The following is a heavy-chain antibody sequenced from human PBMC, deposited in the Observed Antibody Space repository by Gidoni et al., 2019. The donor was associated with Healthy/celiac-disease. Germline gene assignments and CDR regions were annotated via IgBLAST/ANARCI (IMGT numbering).Heavy chain of an antibody. J-gene: IGHJ5*02. D-gene: IGHD3-3*01. Sequence: HVQLVQSGAEVTKPGASVQVSCKASGYTFTSYGISWVRQAPGQGLEWMGWISAYNGNKNYAQKLQGRVTMTTDTSTSTAYMELRSLRSDDTAVYYCARDLFVYDFWSGYESAYNWFDPWGQGTLVTVSS. CDR2: ISAYNGNK. CDR3: ARDLFVYDFWSGYESAYNWFDP. CDR1: GYTFTSYG. V-gene: IGHV1-18*01.